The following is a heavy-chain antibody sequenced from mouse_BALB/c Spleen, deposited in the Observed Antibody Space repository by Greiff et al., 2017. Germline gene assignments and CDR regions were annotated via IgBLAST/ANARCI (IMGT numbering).Heavy chain of an antibody. CDR3: TRSGYDYASFAY. CDR1: GYTFTSYW. J-gene: IGHJ3*01. Sequence: VQLKQSGTVLARPGASVKMSCKASGYTFTSYWMHWVKQRPGQGLEWIGAIYPGNSDTSYNQKFKGKAKLTAVTSTSTAYMELSSPTSEDSAVYYCTRSGYDYASFAYWGQGTLVTVSA. CDR2: IYPGNSDT. D-gene: IGHD2-4*01. V-gene: IGHV1-5*01.